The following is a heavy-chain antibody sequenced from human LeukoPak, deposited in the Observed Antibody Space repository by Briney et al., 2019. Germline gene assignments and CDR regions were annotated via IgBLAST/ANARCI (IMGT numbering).Heavy chain of an antibody. D-gene: IGHD4-23*01. Sequence: SETLSLTCTVSGGSISSSSYYWGWIRQPPGKGLEWIGSIYYSGSTYYNPSLKSRVTISVDTSKNQFSLKLSSVTAADTAVYYCARTTVVTGRRYYFDYWGQGTLVTVSS. CDR1: GGSISSSSYY. CDR2: IYYSGST. CDR3: ARTTVVTGRRYYFDY. J-gene: IGHJ4*02. V-gene: IGHV4-39*01.